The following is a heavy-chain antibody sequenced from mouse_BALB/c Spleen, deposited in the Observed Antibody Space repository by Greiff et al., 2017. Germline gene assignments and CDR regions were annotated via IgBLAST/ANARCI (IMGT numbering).Heavy chain of an antibody. CDR3: ARRHDYDGYAMDY. J-gene: IGHJ4*01. CDR1: GYSFTSYW. Sequence: VQLQQSGPQLVRPGASVKISCKASGYSFTSYWMHWVKQRPGQGLEWIGMIDPSDSETRLNQQFKDKATLTVDKSSSTAYMQLSSPTSEDSAVYYCARRHDYDGYAMDYWGQGTSVTVSS. V-gene: IGHV1S127*01. D-gene: IGHD2-4*01. CDR2: IDPSDSET.